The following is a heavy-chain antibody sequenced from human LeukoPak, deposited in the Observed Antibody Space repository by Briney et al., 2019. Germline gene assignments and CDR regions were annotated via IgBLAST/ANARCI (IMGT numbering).Heavy chain of an antibody. V-gene: IGHV4-38-2*02. CDR3: ARSNPSKNYYMDV. J-gene: IGHJ6*03. CDR1: DYSISSGFY. D-gene: IGHD1-14*01. CDR2: IYRSGST. Sequence: SETLSLTCTVSDYSISSGFYWGWIRQPPGKGLEWIGSIYRSGSTYYNPSLKSRVTISVDTSKNQFSLKLSSVTAADTAVYYCARSNPSKNYYMDVWGKGTTVTVSS.